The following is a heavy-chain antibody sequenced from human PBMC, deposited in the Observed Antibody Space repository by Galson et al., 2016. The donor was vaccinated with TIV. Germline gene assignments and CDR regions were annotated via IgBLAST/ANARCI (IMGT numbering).Heavy chain of an antibody. D-gene: IGHD3-3*01. CDR1: GYRFSHSW. J-gene: IGHJ6*02. CDR2: IYPGDSDT. V-gene: IGHV5-51*01. CDR3: ARHGYDFWNGQDYFFYGMDV. Sequence: SGAEVKKPEGSLKISCKTSGYRFSHSWIGWVRQKPGKGLEWVGHIYPGDSDTRYSPSFQGHVTISADTSIDTAYLQWGSLKASDTAIYYCARHGYDFWNGQDYFFYGMDVWGQGTTVTVSS.